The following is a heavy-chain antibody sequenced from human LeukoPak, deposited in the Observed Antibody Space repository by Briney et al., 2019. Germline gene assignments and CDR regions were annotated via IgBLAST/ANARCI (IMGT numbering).Heavy chain of an antibody. J-gene: IGHJ5*02. CDR1: GFTFSSYA. CDR2: ISGSGGST. V-gene: IGHV3-23*01. D-gene: IGHD3-3*01. Sequence: GGSLRLSCAASGFTFSSYAMSWVRQAPGKGLEWVSAISGSGGSTYYADSAKGRFTISRDNSKNTLYLQMNSLRAEDTAVYYCAKDGVTIFGVVINSYNWFDPWGQGTLVTVSS. CDR3: AKDGVTIFGVVINSYNWFDP.